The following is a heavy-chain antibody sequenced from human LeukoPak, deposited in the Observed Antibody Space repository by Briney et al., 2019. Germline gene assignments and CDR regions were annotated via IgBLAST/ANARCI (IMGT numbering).Heavy chain of an antibody. CDR3: AKAVDFYGSGSYYTSDY. D-gene: IGHD3-10*01. V-gene: IGHV3-23*01. Sequence: GGSLRLSCAASGFSLSSSVMSWVRQAPGKGLEWVLSIRGSDGRTFYADSVKGRFTISRDNPKNTLHLQMNSLRAEDTAVYYCAKAVDFYGSGSYYTSDYWGQGALVTVSS. CDR2: IRGSDGRT. J-gene: IGHJ4*02. CDR1: GFSLSSSV.